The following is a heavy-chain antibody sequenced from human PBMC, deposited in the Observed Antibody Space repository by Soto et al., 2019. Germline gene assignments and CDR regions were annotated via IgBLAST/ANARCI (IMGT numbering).Heavy chain of an antibody. CDR3: AHTRRGYCGGDSCTPVGFDY. D-gene: IGHD2-15*01. V-gene: IGHV2-5*02. CDR1: GVSLSTSGVG. J-gene: IGHJ4*02. CDR2: SYWDDDK. Sequence: QITLKESGLTLVKPTQTLTLTCTLSGVSLSTSGVGVGWIRQPPGKAMEWLAVSYWDDDKRYSPSLKGRLIITKDTSKNQVVITMTNMDPVDTATYYCAHTRRGYCGGDSCTPVGFDYWGQGALVTVSS.